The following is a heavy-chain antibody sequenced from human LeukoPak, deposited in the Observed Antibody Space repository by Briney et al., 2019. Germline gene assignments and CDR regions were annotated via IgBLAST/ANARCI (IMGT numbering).Heavy chain of an antibody. CDR1: GVSISSNNW. CDR2: THRSGDT. J-gene: IGHJ4*02. D-gene: IGHD5-18*01. CDR3: STRDQSRTDMVPPDY. Sequence: PSGTLSLTCAVSGVSISSNNWWTWVRQPPGKGLEWIGETHRSGDTKYSPSLQTRATISIDNSKNQLSLNLNSVTAADTAVYYCSTRDQSRTDMVPPDYWGQETLVIVSS. V-gene: IGHV4-4*02.